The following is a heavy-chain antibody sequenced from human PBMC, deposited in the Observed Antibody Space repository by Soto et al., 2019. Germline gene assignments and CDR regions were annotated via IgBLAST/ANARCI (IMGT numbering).Heavy chain of an antibody. Sequence: EVQLLESGGGLVQPGGSLRLSCAASGFTFSSYAMSWVRQAPGKGLEWVSAISGSGGSTYYADSVKGRFTISRDNSKNTLYLQMNSLRAEDTAVYYCAKKVVDSRLGGAPFDYWGQGTLVTVSS. CDR2: ISGSGGST. V-gene: IGHV3-23*01. D-gene: IGHD3-22*01. J-gene: IGHJ4*02. CDR1: GFTFSSYA. CDR3: AKKVVDSRLGGAPFDY.